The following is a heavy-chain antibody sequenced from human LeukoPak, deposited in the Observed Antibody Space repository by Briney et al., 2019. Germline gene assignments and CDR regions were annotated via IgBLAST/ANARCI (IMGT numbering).Heavy chain of an antibody. CDR1: GVTFSSYE. J-gene: IGHJ4*02. D-gene: IGHD3-16*01. CDR3: ARDSGGAQFFDY. CDR2: ISSSGSTV. V-gene: IGHV3-48*03. Sequence: GGSLRLSCAASGVTFSSYEMNWVRQAPGKGLEWVSYISSSGSTVYYADSVKGRFTISRDNAKNSLYLQMNSLRAEDTAVYYCARDSGGAQFFDYWGQGTLVTVSS.